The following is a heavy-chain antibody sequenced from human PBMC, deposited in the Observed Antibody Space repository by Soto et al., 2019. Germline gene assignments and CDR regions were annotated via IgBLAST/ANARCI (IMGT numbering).Heavy chain of an antibody. D-gene: IGHD3-3*01. CDR2: IYHSGST. CDR1: GGSISSGGYS. J-gene: IGHJ5*02. V-gene: IGHV4-30-2*01. CDR3: ARAYEFWRNWFDP. Sequence: LSLTCAVSGGSISSGGYSWSWIRQPPGKGLEWIGYIYHSGSTYYNPSLKSRVTISVDRSKNQFSLKLSSVTAADTAVYYCARAYEFWRNWFDPWGQGTLVTVSS.